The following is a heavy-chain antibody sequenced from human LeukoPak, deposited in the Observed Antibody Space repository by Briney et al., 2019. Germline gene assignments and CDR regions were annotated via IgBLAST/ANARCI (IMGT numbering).Heavy chain of an antibody. V-gene: IGHV5-51*01. CDR3: ARQEYCSGGSCYTWFDP. CDR2: IYPGDSDI. CDR1: GYRFSSYW. Sequence: GESLKISCKDSGYRFSSYWIAWVRQMPGKGLEYIGIIYPGDSDIRYSPSSQGQVTISADKSISTAYLQWSSLKASDTAMYYCARQEYCSGGSCYTWFDPWGQGTLVTVSS. J-gene: IGHJ5*02. D-gene: IGHD2-15*01.